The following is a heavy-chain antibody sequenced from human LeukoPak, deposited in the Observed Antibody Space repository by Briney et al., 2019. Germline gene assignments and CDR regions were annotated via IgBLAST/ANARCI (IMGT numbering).Heavy chain of an antibody. CDR2: IDPSDSYT. D-gene: IGHD4-17*01. V-gene: IGHV5-10-1*01. CDR1: GYSFTSYW. Sequence: GESLKISCKGSGYSFTSYWISWVRQMPGKGLEWMGRIDPSDSYTNYSPSFQGHVTISADKSISTAYLQWSSLKASDTAMYYCATFCGDYAHSYGMDVWGQGTTVTVSS. CDR3: ATFCGDYAHSYGMDV. J-gene: IGHJ6*02.